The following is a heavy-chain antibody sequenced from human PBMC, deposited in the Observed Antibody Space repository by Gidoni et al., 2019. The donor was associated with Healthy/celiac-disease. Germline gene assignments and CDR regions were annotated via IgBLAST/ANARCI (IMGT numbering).Heavy chain of an antibody. CDR1: GFTFGDYA. CDR2: IRSKAYGGTT. D-gene: IGHD3-22*01. Sequence: EVQLVESGGGLVQPGRSLRLSCTASGFTFGDYAMSWFRQAPGKGLGWVGFIRSKAYGGTTEYAASVKGRFTISRDDSKSIAYLQMNSLKTEDTAVYYCTRDDTYYYDSSGYYPSGVFDYWGQGTLVTVSS. J-gene: IGHJ4*02. V-gene: IGHV3-49*03. CDR3: TRDDTYYYDSSGYYPSGVFDY.